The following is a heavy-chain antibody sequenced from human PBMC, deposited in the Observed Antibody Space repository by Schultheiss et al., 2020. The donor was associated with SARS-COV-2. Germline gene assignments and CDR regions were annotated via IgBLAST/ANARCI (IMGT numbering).Heavy chain of an antibody. CDR3: ARGWGGDYSGWYFDL. V-gene: IGHV4-34*01. D-gene: IGHD4-17*01. Sequence: SETLSLTCTVSGGSISSYYWSWIRQPPGKGLEWIGEINHSGSTYYNPSLKSRVTISVDTSKNQFSLKLSSVTAADTAVYYCARGWGGDYSGWYFDLWGRGTLVTVSS. J-gene: IGHJ2*01. CDR2: INHSGST. CDR1: GGSISSYY.